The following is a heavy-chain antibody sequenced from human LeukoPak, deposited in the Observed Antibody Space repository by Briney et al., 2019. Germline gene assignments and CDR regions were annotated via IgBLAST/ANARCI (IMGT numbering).Heavy chain of an antibody. J-gene: IGHJ4*02. CDR2: IYYSGST. V-gene: IGHV4-39*01. D-gene: IGHD3-16*02. CDR3: AGGNYDYVWGSYRHLDY. Sequence: SETLSLTCTVSGGSISSSSYYWGWIRQPPGKGLEWIGSIYYSGSTYYNPSLKSRVTISVDTSKNQFSLKLSSVTAADTAVYYCAGGNYDYVWGSYRHLDYWGQGTLVTVSS. CDR1: GGSISSSSYY.